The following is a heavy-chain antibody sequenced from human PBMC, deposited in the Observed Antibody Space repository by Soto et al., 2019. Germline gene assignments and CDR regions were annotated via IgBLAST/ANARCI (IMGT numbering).Heavy chain of an antibody. CDR2: IYWDDDK. J-gene: IGHJ4*02. CDR1: GFSLSTSGVG. V-gene: IGHV2-5*02. CDR3: AHSNVGGSYYGSGSPYYFDY. Sequence: SGPTLVNPTQTLTLTCTFSGFSLSTSGVGVGWIRQPPGKALEWLALIYWDDDKRYSPSLKSRLTITKDTSKNQVVLTMTNMDPVDTATYYCAHSNVGGSYYGSGSPYYFDYWGQGTLVTVSS. D-gene: IGHD3-10*01.